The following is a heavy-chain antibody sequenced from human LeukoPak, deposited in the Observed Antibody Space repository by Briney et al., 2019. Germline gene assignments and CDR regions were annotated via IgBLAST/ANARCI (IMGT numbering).Heavy chain of an antibody. CDR3: TRGRAETGATWLIDY. Sequence: GGSLRLSCAASGFPFSTYALHWVRQAPGKGLEWLAVFSSDGISQYYAGSVKGRFAISKDNSRNTLYLQMNSLRTEDTAVYYCTRGRAETGATWLIDYWGQGTLVTVSS. V-gene: IGHV3-30*09. J-gene: IGHJ4*02. CDR1: GFPFSTYA. D-gene: IGHD1-1*01. CDR2: FSSDGISQ.